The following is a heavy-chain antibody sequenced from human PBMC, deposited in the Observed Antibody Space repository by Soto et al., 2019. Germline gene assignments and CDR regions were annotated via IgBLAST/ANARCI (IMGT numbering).Heavy chain of an antibody. CDR3: AKVGDVYNSFFDY. J-gene: IGHJ4*02. V-gene: IGHV3-30*18. CDR1: GFSLRAFG. D-gene: IGHD1-26*01. Sequence: PGGSLRLSCGASGFSLRAFGMHWVRQAPGKGLEWVAVISSDGNKIYYGDSVRGRFTISRDTSRNTLYLQMNSLRPEDTAVYYCAKVGDVYNSFFDYWGQGTQVTVSS. CDR2: ISSDGNKI.